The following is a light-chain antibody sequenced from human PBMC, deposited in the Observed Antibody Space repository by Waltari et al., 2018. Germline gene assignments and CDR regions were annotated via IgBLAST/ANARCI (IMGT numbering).Light chain of an antibody. J-gene: IGLJ2*01. Sequence: QSLLTQPPSMSGAPGQSVSLSCSGSSSHIGANYDFHWYRQVAGAAPKLVIYGNHNRPTGVPARFSGSKSGTSASLAIAGLQAEDEADYYCQSYDTTLGGFVFGGGTRLTV. CDR1: SSHIGANYD. V-gene: IGLV1-40*01. CDR2: GNH. CDR3: QSYDTTLGGFV.